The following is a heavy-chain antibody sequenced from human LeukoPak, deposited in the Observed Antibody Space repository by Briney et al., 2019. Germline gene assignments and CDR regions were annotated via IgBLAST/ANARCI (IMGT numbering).Heavy chain of an antibody. Sequence: GGSLRLSCAASGFTFSSYAMHWVRQAPGKGLEWVAVISYDGSYKDYADSVKGRFTVSRDNSKSTLYIQMNSLRAEDTAVYYCARAKPKNMVRGLIMRRESRYYFDYWGQGTLVTVSS. CDR3: ARAKPKNMVRGLIMRRESRYYFDY. D-gene: IGHD3-10*01. V-gene: IGHV3-30*14. CDR1: GFTFSSYA. CDR2: ISYDGSYK. J-gene: IGHJ4*02.